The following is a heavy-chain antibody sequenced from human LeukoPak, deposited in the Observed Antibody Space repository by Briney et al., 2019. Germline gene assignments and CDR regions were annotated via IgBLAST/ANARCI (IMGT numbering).Heavy chain of an antibody. V-gene: IGHV4-30-2*01. CDR1: GGSISSGGYS. CDR2: IYHSGST. CDR3: AREGTTTVTKLDC. J-gene: IGHJ4*02. Sequence: SETLSLTCAVSGGSISSGGYSWSWIRQPPGKGLEWIGYIYHSGSTYYNPSLKSRVTISVDTSKNQFSLKLSSVTAADTAVYYCAREGTTTVTKLDCWGQGTLVTVSS. D-gene: IGHD4-17*01.